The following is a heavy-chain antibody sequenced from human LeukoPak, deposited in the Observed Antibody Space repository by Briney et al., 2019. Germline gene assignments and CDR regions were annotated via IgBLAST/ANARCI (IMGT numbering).Heavy chain of an antibody. CDR1: GGSISSSSYY. CDR3: ARGRPYFDY. Sequence: PSETLSLTCTVSGGSISSSSYYWGWIRQPPGKGLEWIGSIYYSGSTYYNPSLKSRVTISLDTSKNQFSLKLSSVTAADTAVYYCARGRPYFDYWGQGTLVTVSS. CDR2: IYYSGST. J-gene: IGHJ4*02. V-gene: IGHV4-39*07.